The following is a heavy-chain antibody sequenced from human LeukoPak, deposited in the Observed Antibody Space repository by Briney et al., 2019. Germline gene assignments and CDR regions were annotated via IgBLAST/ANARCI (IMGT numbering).Heavy chain of an antibody. CDR1: GGSLTSYY. CDR2: IFYSGYT. V-gene: IGHV4-59*08. CDR3: ARGSGSRPYYFDY. J-gene: IGHJ4*02. Sequence: SETLSLTCTVSGGSLTSYYWNWIRQPPGKGLEWIGYIFYSGYTNYNPSLTSRLTISVDTSRNQLSLQLTSVTAADTAVYYCARGSGSRPYYFDYWGRGTLVTVSS. D-gene: IGHD3-10*01.